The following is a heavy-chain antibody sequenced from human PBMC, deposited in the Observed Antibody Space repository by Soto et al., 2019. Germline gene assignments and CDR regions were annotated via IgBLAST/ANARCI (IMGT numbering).Heavy chain of an antibody. J-gene: IGHJ4*02. CDR1: GGSISRGGYY. D-gene: IGHD2-8*02. V-gene: IGHV4-31*03. Sequence: PSETLSLTCTVSGGSISRGGYYWSWIRQHPGKGLEWIGYIYYSRSTYYNPSLKRRVTISVDTSKNQFSLKLTSVTAADTAVYYCARDKITGLFDYWGQGTLVTVSS. CDR2: IYYSRST. CDR3: ARDKITGLFDY.